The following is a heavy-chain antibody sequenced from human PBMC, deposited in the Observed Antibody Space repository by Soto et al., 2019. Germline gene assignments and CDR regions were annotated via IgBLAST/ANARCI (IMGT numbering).Heavy chain of an antibody. J-gene: IGHJ1*01. CDR1: GDSVTTGGYY. CDR3: AAPPPYCGGDCYSLYFHH. D-gene: IGHD2-21*02. CDR2: ISDRGST. Sequence: SETLSLTCTVSGDSVTTGGYYWSWIRHHAGKGLEWIGYISDRGSTDYNPSLRSRITISVDTSKNQFSLTLNSVIAADTAVYYCAAPPPYCGGDCYSLYFHHWGQGTLVTVSS. V-gene: IGHV4-31*03.